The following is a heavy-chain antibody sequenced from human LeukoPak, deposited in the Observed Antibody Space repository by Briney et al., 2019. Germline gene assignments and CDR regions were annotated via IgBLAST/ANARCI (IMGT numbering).Heavy chain of an antibody. Sequence: GGSLRLSCAASGFTFSSYWMHWVRQAPGKGLEWVSYISSSGSTIYYADSVKGRFTISRDNAKNSLYLQMNSLRAEDTAVYYCARDLTVTNRWGNNYWGQGTLVTVSS. V-gene: IGHV3-48*04. D-gene: IGHD4-17*01. CDR2: ISSSGSTI. CDR1: GFTFSSYW. J-gene: IGHJ4*02. CDR3: ARDLTVTNRWGNNY.